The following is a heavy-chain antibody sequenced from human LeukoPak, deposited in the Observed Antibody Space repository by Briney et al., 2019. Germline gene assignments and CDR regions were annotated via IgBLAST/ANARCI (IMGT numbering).Heavy chain of an antibody. Sequence: ASVKVSCKASGYTFTGYYMHWVRQAPGQGLEWMGWINPNSGDTNFAQNFQGRVTMTRDTSISTVYMELSRLRSDDTAVFYCARGYYDSSDFEYFQHWGQGTLVTVSS. CDR3: ARGYYDSSDFEYFQH. D-gene: IGHD3-22*01. V-gene: IGHV1-2*02. CDR2: INPNSGDT. CDR1: GYTFTGYY. J-gene: IGHJ1*01.